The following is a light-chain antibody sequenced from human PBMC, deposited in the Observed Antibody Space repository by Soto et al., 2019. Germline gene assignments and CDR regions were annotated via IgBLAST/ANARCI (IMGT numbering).Light chain of an antibody. CDR1: QSISSY. CDR2: AAS. J-gene: IGKJ1*01. CDR3: LQDYTFPWT. V-gene: IGKV1-39*01. Sequence: DIQMTQSPSSLSASVGDRVTITCRASQSISSYLNWYQQKPGKAPKLLIYAASILQTGVPSRFSGGESGTDFTLTISNLQPEDFATYYCLQDYTFPWTFGQGTKVDIK.